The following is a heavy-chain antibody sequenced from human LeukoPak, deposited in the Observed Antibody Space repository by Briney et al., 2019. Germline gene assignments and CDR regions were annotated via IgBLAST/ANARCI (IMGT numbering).Heavy chain of an antibody. Sequence: ASVKVSCKASGGTFSSYAISWVRQAPGQGLEWMGGIIPIFGTANYAQKFQGRVTMTRDMSTSTVYMELSSLRSEDTAVYYCAREPGYYYYMDVWGKGTTVTVSS. J-gene: IGHJ6*03. V-gene: IGHV1-69*05. CDR2: IIPIFGTA. CDR3: AREPGYYYYMDV. CDR1: GGTFSSYA. D-gene: IGHD1-14*01.